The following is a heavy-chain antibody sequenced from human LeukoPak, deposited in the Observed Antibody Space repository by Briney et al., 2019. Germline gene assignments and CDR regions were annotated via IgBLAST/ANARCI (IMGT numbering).Heavy chain of an antibody. CDR1: GIAVRTNY. Sequence: AGGSLRLSCAASGIAVRTNYISWVRQAPGKGLEWVSVIYAGGNTYYADSVKGRFTISRDNSKNTVYLQMNSLRSEDTAVYYCARGLLGHCSSISCYPGAFDNWGQGTMVSVSS. J-gene: IGHJ3*02. CDR2: IYAGGNT. V-gene: IGHV3-66*02. CDR3: ARGLLGHCSSISCYPGAFDN. D-gene: IGHD2-2*01.